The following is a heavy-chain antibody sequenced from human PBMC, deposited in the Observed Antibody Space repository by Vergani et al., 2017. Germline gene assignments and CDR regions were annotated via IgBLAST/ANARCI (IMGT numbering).Heavy chain of an antibody. CDR3: ARGDKDTVTGYRY. CDR2: INPSGGHT. V-gene: IGHV1-46*03. J-gene: IGHJ4*02. D-gene: IGHD3-9*01. Sequence: QVQVVQSGAEVKQSGASVQVSCKTSGYTFGNYYMHWVRQAPGQGLEWMGIINPSGGHTNYAQKFQGRVTMTRDTSKSTVYMELNSLRAEDTAIYYCARGDKDTVTGYRYWGQGTLVTVSA. CDR1: GYTFGNYY.